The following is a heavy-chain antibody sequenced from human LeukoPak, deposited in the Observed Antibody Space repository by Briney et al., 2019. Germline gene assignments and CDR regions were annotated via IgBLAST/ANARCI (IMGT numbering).Heavy chain of an antibody. J-gene: IGHJ6*02. CDR3: ARDGYCTNGVCYTRQAFYGMDV. CDR1: GGTFSSYA. CDR2: IIPIFGTA. D-gene: IGHD2-8*01. V-gene: IGHV1-69*13. Sequence: ASVKVSCKASGGTFSSYAISWVRQAPGQGLEWMGGIIPIFGTANYAQKSQGRVTITADESTSTAYMELSSLRSEDTAVYYCARDGYCTNGVCYTRQAFYGMDVWGQGTTVTVSS.